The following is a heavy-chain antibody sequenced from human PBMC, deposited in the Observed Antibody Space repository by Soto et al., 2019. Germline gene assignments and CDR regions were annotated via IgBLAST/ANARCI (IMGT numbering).Heavy chain of an antibody. V-gene: IGHV4-59*08. CDR1: GGSISSYY. J-gene: IGHJ6*02. D-gene: IGHD6-19*01. CDR3: ARHLGRQWLVRRGYYYGMDV. Sequence: QVQLQESGPGLVKPSETLSLTCTVSGGSISSYYWSWIRQPPGKGLEWIGYIYYSGSTNYNPSLKSRVTISVDTSKNQFSLKLSSVTAADTAVYYCARHLGRQWLVRRGYYYGMDVWGQGTTVTVSS. CDR2: IYYSGST.